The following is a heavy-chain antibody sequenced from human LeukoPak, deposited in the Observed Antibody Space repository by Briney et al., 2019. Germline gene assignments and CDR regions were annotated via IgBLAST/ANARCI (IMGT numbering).Heavy chain of an antibody. CDR1: GPTVSSNY. Sequence: QPGGSLRLSCTASGPTVSSNYMTWVRQAPGKGLEWVSLIYSGGDTYYADSVKGRFTISRDNSKNTLYLQMNSLRAEDTAVYYCARVVVGLTYYFDYWGQGTLVTVSS. D-gene: IGHD1-26*01. CDR3: ARVVVGLTYYFDY. V-gene: IGHV3-53*01. CDR2: IYSGGDT. J-gene: IGHJ4*02.